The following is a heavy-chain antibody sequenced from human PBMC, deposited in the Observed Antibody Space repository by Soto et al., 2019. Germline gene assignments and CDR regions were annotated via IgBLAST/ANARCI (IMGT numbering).Heavy chain of an antibody. J-gene: IGHJ4*02. CDR1: GFTFSNNA. D-gene: IGHD3-3*01. CDR2: ISYDGSNK. V-gene: IGHV3-30-3*01. Sequence: GGSLRLSCVASGFTFSNNAKNWVRQAPGKGLEWVAVISYDGSNKYYADSVKGRFTTSRDNAKNSLYLQMNSLRDEDTALYYCAREGVVPPHYFYDYWGQGTLVTVSS. CDR3: AREGVVPPHYFYDY.